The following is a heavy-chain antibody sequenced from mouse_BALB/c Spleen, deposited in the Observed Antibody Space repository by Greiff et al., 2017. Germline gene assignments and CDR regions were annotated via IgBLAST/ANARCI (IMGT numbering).Heavy chain of an antibody. CDR1: GYTFTSYW. CDR3: TRWHGNYYAMDY. Sequence: VQLQQSGAELVRPGASVKLSCKASGYTFTSYWINWVKQRPGQGLEWIGNIYPSDSYTNYNQKFKDKATLTVDKSSSTAYMQLSSPTSEDSAVYYCTRWHGNYYAMDYWGQGTSVTVSS. V-gene: IGHV1-69*02. CDR2: IYPSDSYT. J-gene: IGHJ4*01. D-gene: IGHD2-1*01.